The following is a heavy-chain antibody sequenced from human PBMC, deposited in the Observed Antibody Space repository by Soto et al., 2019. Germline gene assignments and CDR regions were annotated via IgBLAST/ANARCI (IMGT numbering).Heavy chain of an antibody. J-gene: IGHJ6*04. CDR2: IYYNTGRT. Sequence: QVQLQESGPGLVKPSQTLSLTCTVSGGSITSGGYHWSWIRQHPGKGLEWIGNIYYNTGRTYYTPSLKRRVSISIDRSKNQFSLNLSSVTAADTAVYYCARDKPRPHYSGLWKGYYGMDVWGKGTTVTVSS. V-gene: IGHV4-31*03. D-gene: IGHD3-10*01. CDR3: ARDKPRPHYSGLWKGYYGMDV. CDR1: GGSITSGGYH.